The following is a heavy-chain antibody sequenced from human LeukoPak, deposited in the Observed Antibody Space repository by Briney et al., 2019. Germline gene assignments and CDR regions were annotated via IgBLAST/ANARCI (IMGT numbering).Heavy chain of an antibody. CDR2: IYYSRST. CDR1: GGSISSGGNY. J-gene: IGHJ4*02. CDR3: ARVGGGSAVFPFASPPPKTPYYFDY. V-gene: IGHV4-31*03. Sequence: NPSETLSLTCTVSGGSISSGGNYWSCIRQHPGKGLEWNSYIYYSRSTYYNPSLKSRVTISVDTSKNQFSLKLSSVTSADTAVYYCARVGGGSAVFPFASPPPKTPYYFDYWGQGTLVTVSS. D-gene: IGHD3-16*01.